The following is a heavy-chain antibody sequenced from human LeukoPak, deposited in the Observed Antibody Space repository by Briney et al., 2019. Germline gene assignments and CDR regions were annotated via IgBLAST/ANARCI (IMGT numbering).Heavy chain of an antibody. Sequence: GASVKVSCKASGYTFTGSYMHWVRQAPGQGLEWMGRINPNSGGTNYAQKFQVRVTMTRDTSISTAYMELGRLRSDDTAVYYCAREARLGCSGGSCFNDAFDIWGQGTMVTVSS. CDR3: AREARLGCSGGSCFNDAFDI. J-gene: IGHJ3*02. CDR1: GYTFTGSY. CDR2: INPNSGGT. D-gene: IGHD2-15*01. V-gene: IGHV1-2*06.